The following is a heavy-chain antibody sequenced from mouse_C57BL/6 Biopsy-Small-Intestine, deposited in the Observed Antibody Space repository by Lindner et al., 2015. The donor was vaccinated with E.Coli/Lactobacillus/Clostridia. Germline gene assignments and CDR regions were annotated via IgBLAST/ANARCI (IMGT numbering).Heavy chain of an antibody. D-gene: IGHD3-3*01. CDR3: ARARAGRGYSYADHYLDY. CDR1: GGTISNSA. CDR2: IIPILGTT. J-gene: IGHJ4*01. V-gene: IGHV1-81*01. Sequence: SVKVSCKASGGTISNSAFSWVRQAPGQGLEWMGRIIPILGTTNSAQKFQGRVTFTADESTSTVYMDLSSLGSEDTAVYYCARARAGRGYSYADHYLDYWGQGSLVTVSS.